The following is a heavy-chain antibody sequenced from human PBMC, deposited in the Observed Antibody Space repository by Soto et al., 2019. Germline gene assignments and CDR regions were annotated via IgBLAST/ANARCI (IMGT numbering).Heavy chain of an antibody. Sequence: GGSLRLSCVASGTTFSRYGMHWVRQAPGKGLEWVAIIWYDGSNKYYADSVKGRFTISRDNSKNTLYLQMNGLRAEDTALYYCAKVPVAYCNEGSCFSGWFDHWGQGTLVTVSS. CDR1: GTTFSRYG. J-gene: IGHJ5*02. CDR2: IWYDGSNK. V-gene: IGHV3-33*06. D-gene: IGHD2-15*01. CDR3: AKVPVAYCNEGSCFSGWFDH.